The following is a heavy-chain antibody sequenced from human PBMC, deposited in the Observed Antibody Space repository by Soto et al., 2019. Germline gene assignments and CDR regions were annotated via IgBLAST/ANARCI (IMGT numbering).Heavy chain of an antibody. CDR2: IKQDGSEK. V-gene: IGHV3-7*03. CDR3: ARDSSDPYYYDSSGYYYAPMDV. D-gene: IGHD3-22*01. J-gene: IGHJ6*02. CDR1: GFTFSSYW. Sequence: PGGSLRLSCAASGFTFSSYWMSWVRQAPGKGLEWVANIKQDGSEKYYVDSVKGRFTISRDNAKNSLYLQMNSLRAEDTAAYYCARDSSDPYYYDSSGYYYAPMDVWGQGTTVTVSS.